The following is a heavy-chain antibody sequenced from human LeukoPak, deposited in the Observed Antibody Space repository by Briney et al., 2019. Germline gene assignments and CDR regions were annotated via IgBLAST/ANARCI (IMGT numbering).Heavy chain of an antibody. J-gene: IGHJ4*02. Sequence: SETLSLTCTVSGGSISSGGYYWSWIRQHPGKGLEWIGYIYYSGSTYYNPSLKSRVTISVDTSKNQFSLKLSSVTAADTAVYYCARGAPSSSPNDYWGQGTLVTVSP. CDR2: IYYSGST. D-gene: IGHD6-6*01. CDR1: GGSISSGGYY. CDR3: ARGAPSSSPNDY. V-gene: IGHV4-31*03.